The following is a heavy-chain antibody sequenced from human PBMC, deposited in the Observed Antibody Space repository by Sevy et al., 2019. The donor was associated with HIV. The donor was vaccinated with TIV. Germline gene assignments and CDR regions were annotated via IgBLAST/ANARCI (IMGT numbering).Heavy chain of an antibody. Sequence: SETLSLTCTVSGGSINSDHWNWIRQPPGKGLEWIGYVYYIGGTNYNPSLKNRITISVDRTKNQFALKLTSVTAADTAVYYCARRNDFAIWGQGTMVTVSS. J-gene: IGHJ3*02. CDR2: VYYIGGT. CDR3: ARRNDFAI. V-gene: IGHV4-59*08. CDR1: GGSINSDH.